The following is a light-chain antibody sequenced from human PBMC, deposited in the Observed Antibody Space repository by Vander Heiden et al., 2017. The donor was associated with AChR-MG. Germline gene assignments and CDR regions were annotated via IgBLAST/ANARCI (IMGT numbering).Light chain of an antibody. CDR2: GAS. J-gene: IGKJ1*01. CDR1: QSVSSGY. V-gene: IGKV3-20*01. Sequence: EIVLTQSPGTLSLSPGERATLSCRASQSVSSGYLAWYQQKPGQAPRLLIFGASSRATGIPDRFSGSGSGTDFTLTISRLEPEDFAVYYCQQDGSSRMFGQGTKVEIK. CDR3: QQDGSSRM.